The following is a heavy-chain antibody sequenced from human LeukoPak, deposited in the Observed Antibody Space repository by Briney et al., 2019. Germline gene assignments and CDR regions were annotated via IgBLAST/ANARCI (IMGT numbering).Heavy chain of an antibody. CDR3: ARESNSVDY. Sequence: SETLSLTCTVSGGSISSYYWSWIRQPPGKGLEWIGYIYYGGSTNYNPSLKSRVTISMDTSKNQFSLKLSSVTAVDTAVYYCARESNSVDYWGQGTLVTVSS. J-gene: IGHJ4*02. V-gene: IGHV4-59*01. CDR2: IYYGGST. D-gene: IGHD2-21*01. CDR1: GGSISSYY.